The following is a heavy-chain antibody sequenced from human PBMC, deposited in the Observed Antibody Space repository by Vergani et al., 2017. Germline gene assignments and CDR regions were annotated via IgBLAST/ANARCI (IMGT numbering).Heavy chain of an antibody. D-gene: IGHD3-3*01. CDR1: GGSISSYY. Sequence: QVQLQESGPGLVKPSETLSLTCTVSGGSISSYYWSWIRQPAGKGLEWIGRIYTSGSTNYNPSLKSRVTMSVDTSKNQFSLKLSSGTAVDTAVYYCAREIYDFWSGYYTGTLGPNGMDVWGQGTTVTVSS. V-gene: IGHV4-4*07. J-gene: IGHJ6*02. CDR2: IYTSGST. CDR3: AREIYDFWSGYYTGTLGPNGMDV.